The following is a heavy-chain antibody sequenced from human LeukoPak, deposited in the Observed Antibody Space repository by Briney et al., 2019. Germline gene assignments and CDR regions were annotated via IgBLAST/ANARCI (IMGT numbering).Heavy chain of an antibody. Sequence: GGSLRLSCVAPGFIFSSYGMHWVRQAPGKGLEWVAYIQYDGSNKQYADSVKGRFTISRDNSKNTLYLQMNSLRAEDTAVYYCARDLFNLYYFDYWGQGTLVTVSS. D-gene: IGHD2-21*01. CDR3: ARDLFNLYYFDY. J-gene: IGHJ4*02. CDR2: IQYDGSNK. V-gene: IGHV3-30*02. CDR1: GFIFSSYG.